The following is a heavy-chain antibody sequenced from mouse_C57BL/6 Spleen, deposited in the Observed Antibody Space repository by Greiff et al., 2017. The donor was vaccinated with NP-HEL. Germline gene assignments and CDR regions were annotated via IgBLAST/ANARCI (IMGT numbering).Heavy chain of an antibody. CDR3: ARSDRVMVTTLYFDY. D-gene: IGHD2-2*01. Sequence: VQLQESGAELVKPGASVKLSCKASGYTFTSYWMHWVKQRPGRGLEWIGRIDPNSGGTKYNEKFKSKATLTVDKPSSTAYMQLSSLTSEDSAVYYCARSDRVMVTTLYFDYWGQGTTLTVSS. V-gene: IGHV1-72*01. CDR1: GYTFTSYW. CDR2: IDPNSGGT. J-gene: IGHJ2*01.